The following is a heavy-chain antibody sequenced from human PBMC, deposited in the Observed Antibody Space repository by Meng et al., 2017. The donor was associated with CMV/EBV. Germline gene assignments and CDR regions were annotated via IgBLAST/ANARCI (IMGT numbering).Heavy chain of an antibody. V-gene: IGHV4-30-4*08. D-gene: IGHD3-3*01. CDR2: IYYSGST. CDR1: SGDYY. CDR3: ASSYKKYYDFWSGYPLRENY. Sequence: SGDYYWSWSRQPPGKGLEWIGYIYYSGSTYYNPSLKSRVTISVDTSKNQFSLKLSSVTAADTAVYYCASSYKKYYDFWSGYPLRENYWGQGTLVTVSS. J-gene: IGHJ4*02.